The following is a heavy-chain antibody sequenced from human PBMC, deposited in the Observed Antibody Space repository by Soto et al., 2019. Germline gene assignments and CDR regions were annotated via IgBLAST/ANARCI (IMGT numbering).Heavy chain of an antibody. Sequence: QGQLVESGGDAVQPGRSLRLSCVGSGFTFKNHAMHWVRLAPGQGLEWVAYISYDGSNKAYGDSVQGRFTISRDNSKNTVILQMNSLRVEDTGVFHCAKEGRSYDEFLSGSIGSFDIWGRGTTVTVSS. CDR2: ISYDGSNK. CDR1: GFTFKNHA. CDR3: AKEGRSYDEFLSGSIGSFDI. D-gene: IGHD3-3*01. V-gene: IGHV3-30*18. J-gene: IGHJ3*02.